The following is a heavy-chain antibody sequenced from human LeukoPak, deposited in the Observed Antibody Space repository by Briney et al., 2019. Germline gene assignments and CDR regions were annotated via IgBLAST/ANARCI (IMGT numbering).Heavy chain of an antibody. Sequence: GASVKVSCKASGGTFSSYAISWVRQAPGQGLEWMGGIIPIFGTANYAQKFQGRVTITTDESTSTAYMELSSLRSEDTAVYYCARERDGYNSGKHRPVYFWEAFDIWGQGTMVTVSS. CDR3: ARERDGYNSGKHRPVYFWEAFDI. J-gene: IGHJ3*02. D-gene: IGHD5-24*01. CDR1: GGTFSSYA. V-gene: IGHV1-69*05. CDR2: IIPIFGTA.